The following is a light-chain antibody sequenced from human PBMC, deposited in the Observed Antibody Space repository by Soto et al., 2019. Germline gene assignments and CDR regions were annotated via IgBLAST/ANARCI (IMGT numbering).Light chain of an antibody. J-gene: IGKJ5*01. CDR1: QDISNY. Sequence: DIQMTQSPSYLSASVGDRVTITCQASQDISNYLNWYQQKPGKAPKLLIYDASNLETGVPSRFSGSGSGSDFTFTIRSLQPEDIATYYCQQYDNLLFTYGQGTRLDIK. V-gene: IGKV1-33*01. CDR2: DAS. CDR3: QQYDNLLFT.